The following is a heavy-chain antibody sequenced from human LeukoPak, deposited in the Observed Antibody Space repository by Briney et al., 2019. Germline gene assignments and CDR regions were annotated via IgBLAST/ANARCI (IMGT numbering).Heavy chain of an antibody. Sequence: SQTLSLTCTVSGGSISSGGYYWSWIRQHPGEGLEWIGYIYYSGSTYYNPSLKSRVTISVDTSKNQFSLKLSSVTAADTAVYYCARFEIWDGSGSKRHLDYWGQGTLVTVSS. V-gene: IGHV4-31*03. CDR3: ARFEIWDGSGSKRHLDY. CDR2: IYYSGST. D-gene: IGHD3-10*01. CDR1: GGSISSGGYY. J-gene: IGHJ4*02.